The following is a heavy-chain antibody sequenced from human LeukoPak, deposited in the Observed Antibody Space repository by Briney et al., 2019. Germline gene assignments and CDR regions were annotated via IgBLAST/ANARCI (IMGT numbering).Heavy chain of an antibody. J-gene: IGHJ5*02. CDR2: INHSGST. CDR1: GGSFSGYY. D-gene: IGHD3-22*01. V-gene: IGHV4-34*01. CDR3: ASGPKAYYDSSGKYSWFDP. Sequence: SETLSLTCAVYGGSFSGYYWSWIRQPPGKGLEWIGEINHSGSTNYNPSLKSRVTISVDTSKNQFSLKLSSVTAADTAVYYCASGPKAYYDSSGKYSWFDPWGQGTLVTVSS.